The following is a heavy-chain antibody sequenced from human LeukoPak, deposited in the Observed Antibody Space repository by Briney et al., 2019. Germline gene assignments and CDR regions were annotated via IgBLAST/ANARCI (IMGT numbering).Heavy chain of an antibody. CDR2: IIPIFGTA. D-gene: IGHD3-22*01. CDR1: GGTFSSYA. J-gene: IGHJ4*02. CDR3: ETYYYDSSGYLGVDY. Sequence: SVKVSCKASGGTFSSYAISWVRQAPGQGLEWMGGIIPIFGTASYAQKFQGRVTITADESTSTAYMELSSLRSEDTAVYYCETYYYDSSGYLGVDYWGQGTLVTVSS. V-gene: IGHV1-69*13.